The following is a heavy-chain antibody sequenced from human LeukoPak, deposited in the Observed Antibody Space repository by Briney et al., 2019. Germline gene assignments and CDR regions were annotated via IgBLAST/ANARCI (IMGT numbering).Heavy chain of an antibody. CDR3: AKGSGYGVVGSPTDY. D-gene: IGHD5-12*01. CDR2: ISWNSGSI. J-gene: IGHJ4*02. V-gene: IGHV3-9*01. Sequence: PGGSLRLSCAASGFTFDDYAMHWVRQAPGKGLEWVSGISWNSGSIGYADSVKGRFTISRDNAKNSLYLQMNSLRAEDTALYYCAKGSGYGVVGSPTDYWGQGTLVTVSS. CDR1: GFTFDDYA.